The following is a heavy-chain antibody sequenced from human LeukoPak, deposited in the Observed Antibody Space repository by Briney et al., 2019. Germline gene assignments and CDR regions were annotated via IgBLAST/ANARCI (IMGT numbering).Heavy chain of an antibody. J-gene: IGHJ6*03. Sequence: GGSLRLSCAASGFTFSSYSMNWVRQAPGKGREWVSSISSSSSYIYYTDSVKGRFTISRDNAKNSLYLQMNSLRAEDTAVYYCARDPTGSSWYDYMDVWGKGTTVTVSS. V-gene: IGHV3-21*01. CDR2: ISSSSSYI. D-gene: IGHD6-13*01. CDR3: ARDPTGSSWYDYMDV. CDR1: GFTFSSYS.